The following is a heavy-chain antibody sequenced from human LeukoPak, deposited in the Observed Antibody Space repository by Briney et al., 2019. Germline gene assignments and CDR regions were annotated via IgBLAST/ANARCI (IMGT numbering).Heavy chain of an antibody. CDR1: GYTFTSYG. CDR2: INAGNGNT. Sequence: ASVKVSCKASGYTFTSYGISWVRQAPGQRLEWMGWINAGNGNTKYSERFQGRVTSTTDTSASTAYMELRSLRSEDTAVYYCARTRSGTYRLDVWGQGTMVTVSS. D-gene: IGHD3-10*01. CDR3: ARTRSGTYRLDV. V-gene: IGHV1-18*01. J-gene: IGHJ6*02.